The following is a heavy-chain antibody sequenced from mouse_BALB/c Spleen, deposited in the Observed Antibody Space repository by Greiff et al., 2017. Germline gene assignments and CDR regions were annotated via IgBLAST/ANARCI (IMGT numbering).Heavy chain of an antibody. J-gene: IGHJ2*01. CDR3: ARIYDGSYYFDY. CDR2: IDPENGNT. V-gene: IGHV14-1*02. Sequence: EVKLQESGAELVRPGALVKLSCKASGFNIKDYYMHWVKQRPEQGLEWIGWIDPENGNTIYDPKFQGKASITADTSSNTAYLQLSSLTSEDTAVYYCARIYDGSYYFDYWGQGTTLTVSS. D-gene: IGHD2-3*01. CDR1: GFNIKDYY.